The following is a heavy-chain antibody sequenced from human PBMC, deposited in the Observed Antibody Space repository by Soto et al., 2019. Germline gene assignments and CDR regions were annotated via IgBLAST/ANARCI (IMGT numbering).Heavy chain of an antibody. V-gene: IGHV4-4*02. Sequence: ASETLSLTCAVSGGSISSSNWWSWVRQPPGKGLEWIGEIYHSGSTNYNPSLKSRVTISVDKSKNQFSLKLSSVTAADTAVYYCARELPTYYDFWSGPRLYGMDVWGQGTTVTVSS. D-gene: IGHD3-3*01. J-gene: IGHJ6*02. CDR1: GGSISSSNW. CDR3: ARELPTYYDFWSGPRLYGMDV. CDR2: IYHSGST.